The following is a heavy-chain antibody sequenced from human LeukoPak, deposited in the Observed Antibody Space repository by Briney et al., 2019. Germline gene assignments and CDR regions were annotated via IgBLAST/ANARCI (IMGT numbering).Heavy chain of an antibody. CDR1: GYTFTSYD. CDR2: MNPNSGNT. Sequence: ASVKVSSKASGYTFTSYDIHWVRQAPGQGLEWMGWMNPNSGNTGYAQKFQGRVTMTRNTSISTAYMELSSLRSEDTAVYYCARMRDCSGGSCYSGVLDAFDIWGQGTMVTVSS. V-gene: IGHV1-8*01. J-gene: IGHJ3*02. D-gene: IGHD2-15*01. CDR3: ARMRDCSGGSCYSGVLDAFDI.